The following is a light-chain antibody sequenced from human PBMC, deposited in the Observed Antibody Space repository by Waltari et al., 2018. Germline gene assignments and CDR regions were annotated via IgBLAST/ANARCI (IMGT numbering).Light chain of an antibody. CDR3: QQYSSLST. J-gene: IGKJ2*01. V-gene: IGKV1-5*03. CDR1: QSVGTW. CDR2: MAT. Sequence: DIQITHSPSTLSPSVVARVNIPCRASQSVGTWLAWYQQKPGKAPKLLNDMATSLESGVPSRGSGSGSGTEFTLTISSLQPDDFATYSCQQYSSLSTFGQGTKVDI.